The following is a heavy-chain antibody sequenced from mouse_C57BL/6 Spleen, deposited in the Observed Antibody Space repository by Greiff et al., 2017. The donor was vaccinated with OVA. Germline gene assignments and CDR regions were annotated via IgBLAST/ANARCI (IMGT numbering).Heavy chain of an antibody. CDR2: ISSGGSYT. J-gene: IGHJ4*01. Sequence: EVKVVESGGDLVKPGGSLKLSCAASGFTFSSYGMSWVRQTPDKRLEWVATISSGGSYTYYPDSVKGRFTISRDNAKNTLYLQMSSLKSEDTDMYYCARLGDAMDYWGQGTSVTVSS. V-gene: IGHV5-6*01. CDR3: ARLGDAMDY. CDR1: GFTFSSYG.